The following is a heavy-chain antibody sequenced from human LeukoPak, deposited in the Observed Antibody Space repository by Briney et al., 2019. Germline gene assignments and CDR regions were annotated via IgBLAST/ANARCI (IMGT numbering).Heavy chain of an antibody. J-gene: IGHJ2*01. CDR3: CRSISWYGYFDL. V-gene: IGHV1-18*01. D-gene: IGHD6-13*01. CDR2: ISAYNGNT. CDR1: GYTFTSYG. Sequence: ASVKVSCKASGYTFTSYGISWVRQAPGQGLEWMGWISAYNGNTNYAQRLQGRVTMTTDTSTSTAYMELRSLRSDDTAVYYCCRSISWYGYFDLWGRGTLVTVSS.